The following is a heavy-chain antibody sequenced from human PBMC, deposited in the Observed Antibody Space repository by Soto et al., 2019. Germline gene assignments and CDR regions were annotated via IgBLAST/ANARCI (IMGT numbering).Heavy chain of an antibody. D-gene: IGHD3-22*01. Sequence: PGGSLRLSCAASGFTLSGSAMHWVRQASGKGLEWVGRIRSKANSYATAYAASVKGRFTISRDDSKNTAYLQMNSLKTEDTAVYYCTRRPEKYYYDSSGYPAPATDAFDIWGQGTMVTVSS. CDR3: TRRPEKYYYDSSGYPAPATDAFDI. CDR1: GFTLSGSA. J-gene: IGHJ3*02. CDR2: IRSKANSYAT. V-gene: IGHV3-73*01.